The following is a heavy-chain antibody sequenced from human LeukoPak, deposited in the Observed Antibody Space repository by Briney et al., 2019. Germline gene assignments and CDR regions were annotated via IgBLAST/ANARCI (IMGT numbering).Heavy chain of an antibody. D-gene: IGHD1-26*01. V-gene: IGHV4-4*07. CDR1: GASISSFY. CDR2: IYTSGGT. Sequence: SETLSLTCTVSGASISSFYWSWIRQPAGKGLEWIGRIYTSGGTNYNPSLKSRVTMSIDTSKNQFSLKLYSVTAADSAVYYCVTDRSGSYDYWGQGILVTVSS. CDR3: VTDRSGSYDY. J-gene: IGHJ4*02.